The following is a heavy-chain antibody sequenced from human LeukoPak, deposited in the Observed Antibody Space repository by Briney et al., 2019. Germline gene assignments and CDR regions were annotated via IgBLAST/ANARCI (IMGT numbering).Heavy chain of an antibody. V-gene: IGHV1-2*02. CDR2: ISPNSGGT. CDR1: GYTFTGYY. D-gene: IGHD3-10*01. J-gene: IGHJ4*02. Sequence: GASVKVSCKASGYTFTGYYMHWVRQAPGQGLEWMGWISPNSGGTNYAQKFQGRVTMTRDTSISTAYMELSRLRSDDTAVYYCARDRVVTMVRGVMGYWGQGTLVTVSS. CDR3: ARDRVVTMVRGVMGY.